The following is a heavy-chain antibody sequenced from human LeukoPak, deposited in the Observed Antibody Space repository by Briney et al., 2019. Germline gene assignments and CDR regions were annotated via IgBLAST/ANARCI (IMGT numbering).Heavy chain of an antibody. CDR3: ARDYGYGDYTGYFDY. J-gene: IGHJ4*02. V-gene: IGHV1-2*02. CDR1: GYTFTGYY. Sequence: ASVKVSCKASGYTFTGYYMHWVRQAPGQGLEWMGWINPNSGGTNYAQKFQGRVTMTRDTSISTAYMELSRLRSDDTAVYYCARDYGYGDYTGYFDYWGQGTLVTVS. D-gene: IGHD4-17*01. CDR2: INPNSGGT.